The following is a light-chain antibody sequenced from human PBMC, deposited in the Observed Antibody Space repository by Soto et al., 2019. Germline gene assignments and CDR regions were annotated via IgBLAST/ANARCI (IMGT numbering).Light chain of an antibody. J-gene: IGLJ2*01. Sequence: QSALTQPPSASGSPGQSVTISCTGTSSDVGAYNYVSWYQQHPDKVPKLMIYEVIKRPSGVPDRFSGSKSGNTASLTVSGLQPEDEADYYCSSHAGSINLVFGGGTKVTVL. CDR2: EVI. CDR1: SSDVGAYNY. V-gene: IGLV2-8*01. CDR3: SSHAGSINLV.